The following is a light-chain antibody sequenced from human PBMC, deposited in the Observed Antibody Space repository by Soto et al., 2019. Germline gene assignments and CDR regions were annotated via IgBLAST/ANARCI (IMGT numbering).Light chain of an antibody. J-gene: IGKJ5*01. Sequence: DIQMTQSPSSLSASVGDRVTITGRASQNVAHFLNWYQQKPGKAPKLLIYATSSLHSGVPSRFSGSGFGTDFTLTISSLQTEDFATYYCQQNYSPPPITFGQGTRLEIK. CDR3: QQNYSPPPIT. CDR1: QNVAHF. V-gene: IGKV1-39*01. CDR2: ATS.